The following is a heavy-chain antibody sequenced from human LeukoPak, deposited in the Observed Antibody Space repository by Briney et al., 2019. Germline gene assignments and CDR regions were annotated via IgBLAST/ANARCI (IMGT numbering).Heavy chain of an antibody. CDR3: AKDRGVNYYYYMDV. Sequence: GGSLRLSCAASGFTFDDYAMHWVRQAPGKGLEWVSGISWNSGSIGYADSVKGRFTISRDNAKNSLYLQMSSLRAEDTALYYCAKDRGVNYYYYMDVWGKGTTVTVSS. CDR2: ISWNSGSI. J-gene: IGHJ6*03. V-gene: IGHV3-9*01. CDR1: GFTFDDYA.